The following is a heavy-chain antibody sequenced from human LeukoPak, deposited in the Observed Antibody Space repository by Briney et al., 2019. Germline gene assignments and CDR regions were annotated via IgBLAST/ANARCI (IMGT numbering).Heavy chain of an antibody. CDR1: GISFSYYG. CDR3: TKDDYCSSSRCSPSAFDV. Sequence: GGSLRLSCVVSGISFSYYGMHWVRQAPGKGLEWVAFIRFDGSDEYYADSVKGRFTISRDNSKNTLYLQMNSLRAEDTAIYYCTKDDYCSSSRCSPSAFDVWGHGTMVTVSS. CDR2: IRFDGSDE. J-gene: IGHJ3*01. V-gene: IGHV3-30*02. D-gene: IGHD2-2*01.